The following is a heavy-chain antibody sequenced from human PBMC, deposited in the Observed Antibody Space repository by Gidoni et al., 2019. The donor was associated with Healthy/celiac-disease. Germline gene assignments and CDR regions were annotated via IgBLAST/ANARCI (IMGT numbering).Heavy chain of an antibody. J-gene: IGHJ4*02. CDR3: ARGHYASIAAMRVLDY. CDR1: GRSFSGYY. D-gene: IGHD6-6*01. CDR2: INHSGST. V-gene: IGHV4-34*01. Sequence: QVQLQQWGAGLLKPSETLSLTCAVYGRSFSGYYWTWIRQPPGKGLEWMGEINHSGSTNYNPSHKSRVTISVDTSKNQFSLKLSSVTAADTAVYYCARGHYASIAAMRVLDYWGQGTLVTVSS.